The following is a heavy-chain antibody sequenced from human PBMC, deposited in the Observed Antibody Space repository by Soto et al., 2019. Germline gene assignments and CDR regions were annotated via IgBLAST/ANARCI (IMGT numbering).Heavy chain of an antibody. D-gene: IGHD5-12*01. CDR1: GFTFSDYY. V-gene: IGHV3-11*05. CDR3: ARDDSGYAGYFDL. CDR2: ISSTSTYT. Sequence: VQLVESGGGLVKPGGSLRLSCAASGFTFSDYYMTWIRQAPGRGLEWVSYISSTSTYTNYADSVKGRFTISRDNAKNSLYLQMNSLRAEDTAVYYCARDDSGYAGYFDLWGRGTLVTVSS. J-gene: IGHJ2*01.